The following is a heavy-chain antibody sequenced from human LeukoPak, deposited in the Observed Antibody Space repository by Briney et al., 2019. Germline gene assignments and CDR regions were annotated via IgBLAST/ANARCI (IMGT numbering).Heavy chain of an antibody. V-gene: IGHV3-30*04. CDR2: ISYDGSNK. D-gene: IGHD3-22*01. CDR3: AKAVPDSSGYYYVGFGTFDI. CDR1: GSTFSSYA. Sequence: GGSLRLSCAASGSTFSSYAMQWVRQAPGKGLEWVAVISYDGSNKYYADSVKGRFTISRDNSKNTLYLQMNSLRAEDTAVYYCAKAVPDSSGYYYVGFGTFDIWGQGTMVTVSS. J-gene: IGHJ3*02.